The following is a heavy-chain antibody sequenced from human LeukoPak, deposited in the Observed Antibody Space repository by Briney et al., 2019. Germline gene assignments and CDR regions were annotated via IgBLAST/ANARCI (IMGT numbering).Heavy chain of an antibody. CDR3: AGFIAAVGVDY. V-gene: IGHV4-4*09. Sequence: PSETLSLTCTVSGGSISSYYWSWIRQPPGKGLEWIGYIYTSGSTNYNPSLKSRVTISVDTSKNQFSLKLSSVTAADTAVYYCAGFIAAVGVDYWGQGTLVTVSS. CDR1: GGSISSYY. D-gene: IGHD6-13*01. CDR2: IYTSGST. J-gene: IGHJ4*02.